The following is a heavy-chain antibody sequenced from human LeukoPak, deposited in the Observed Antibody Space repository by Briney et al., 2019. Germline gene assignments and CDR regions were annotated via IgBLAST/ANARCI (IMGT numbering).Heavy chain of an antibody. CDR2: IYHSGST. Sequence: SETLSLTCAVSGGSISSGGYSWSWIRQPPGKGLEWIGYIYHSGSTYYNPSLKSRVTISVDRSKNQFSLKLSSVTAADTAVYYCVRMRDYDFWSGYPSWGQGTLVTVSS. CDR3: VRMRDYDFWSGYPS. J-gene: IGHJ4*02. CDR1: GGSISSGGYS. D-gene: IGHD3-3*01. V-gene: IGHV4-30-2*01.